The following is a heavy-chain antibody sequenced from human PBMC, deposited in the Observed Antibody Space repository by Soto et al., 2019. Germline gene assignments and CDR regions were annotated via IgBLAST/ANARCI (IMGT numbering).Heavy chain of an antibody. V-gene: IGHV1-18*01. CDR2: INGYGHGA. CDR3: VRDLNGDFYY. D-gene: IGHD3-10*01. Sequence: QVQLVQSGAEVRQPGASVKVSCKAPGYSFTTYGMSWVRQAPGQGLEYMGWINGYGHGAKYVQRFQGRFSMTTDTSTNTVYMDLRSLTSDDTAVYYCVRDLNGDFYYWGQGTVVIVSP. CDR1: GYSFTTYG. J-gene: IGHJ4*02.